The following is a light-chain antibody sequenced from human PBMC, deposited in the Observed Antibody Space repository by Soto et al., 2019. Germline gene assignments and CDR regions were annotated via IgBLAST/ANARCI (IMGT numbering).Light chain of an antibody. J-gene: IGKJ3*01. V-gene: IGKV3-11*01. CDR1: QSVSSY. CDR2: DAS. CDR3: QQHSNWPRCT. Sequence: EIVLTQSPATLSLSPGERATLSCRASQSVSSYLAWYQQKPGQAPRLLIYDASNRATGIPARFSGSGSGTDFTLTISSLQPEDFAVYYCQQHSNWPRCTCGPGTKVDIK.